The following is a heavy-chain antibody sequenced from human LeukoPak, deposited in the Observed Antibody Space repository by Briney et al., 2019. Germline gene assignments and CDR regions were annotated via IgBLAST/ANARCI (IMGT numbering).Heavy chain of an antibody. V-gene: IGHV1-69*05. CDR2: IIPIFGTA. D-gene: IGHD3-10*01. CDR3: ARQWFGEKYYFDY. J-gene: IGHJ4*02. Sequence: SVKVSCKASGGTFSSYAISLVRQAPGQGLEWMGGIIPIFGTANYAQKFQGRVTITTDESTSTAYMELSSLRSEDTAVYYCARQWFGEKYYFDYWGQGTLVTVSS. CDR1: GGTFSSYA.